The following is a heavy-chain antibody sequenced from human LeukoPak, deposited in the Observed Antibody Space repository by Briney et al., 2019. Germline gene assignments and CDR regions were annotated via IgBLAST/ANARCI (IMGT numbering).Heavy chain of an antibody. V-gene: IGHV3-48*03. CDR2: ITSSGSTI. Sequence: PGGSLRLSCAVSGFTFSSYEMNWVRQAPGKGLEWLSYITSSGSTIYYADSVKGRFTISRDNAKNSLYLQMNSLRAEDTAIYYCARNKGYCSIPGCPYYFDSGGRGPLVTVPS. D-gene: IGHD2-2*01. CDR1: GFTFSSYE. CDR3: ARNKGYCSIPGCPYYFDS. J-gene: IGHJ4*02.